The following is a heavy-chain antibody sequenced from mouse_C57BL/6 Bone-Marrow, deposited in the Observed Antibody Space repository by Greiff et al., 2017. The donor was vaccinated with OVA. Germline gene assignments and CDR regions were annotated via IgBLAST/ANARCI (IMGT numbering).Heavy chain of an antibody. CDR1: GYSITSGYY. D-gene: IGHD2-4*01. V-gene: IGHV3-6*01. CDR3: ARPSTMITTGIGAMDY. J-gene: IGHJ4*01. Sequence: DVQLQESGPGLVKPSQSLSLTCSVTGYSITSGYYWNWIRQFPGNKLEWMGYISYDGSNNYNPSLKNRISITRDTSKNQFFLKLNSVTTEDTATYYCARPSTMITTGIGAMDYWGQGTSVTVSS. CDR2: ISYDGSN.